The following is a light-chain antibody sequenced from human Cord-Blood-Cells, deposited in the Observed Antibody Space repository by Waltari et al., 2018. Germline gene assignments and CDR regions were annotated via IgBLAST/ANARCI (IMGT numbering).Light chain of an antibody. Sequence: NFMLTQPHSVSESTGKTVTISCTRSSGSIASNYVQWYQQRPGSAPTTVIYEDNQRPPGVPDRFSGSIDSSSNSASLTISGLKTEDEADYYCQSYDSSNWVFGGGTKLTVL. CDR1: SGSIASNY. J-gene: IGLJ3*02. V-gene: IGLV6-57*03. CDR3: QSYDSSNWV. CDR2: EDN.